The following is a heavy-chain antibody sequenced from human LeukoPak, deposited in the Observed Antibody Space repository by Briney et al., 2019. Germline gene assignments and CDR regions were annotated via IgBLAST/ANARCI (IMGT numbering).Heavy chain of an antibody. CDR3: ARLGAVAGKYYFDY. V-gene: IGHV3-53*01. J-gene: IGHJ4*02. Sequence: SGGSLRLSCAASGFTVSSNYMSWVRQAPGKGLEWVSVIYSGGSTYYADSVKGRFTISRDNSKNTLYLQMNSLRAEDTAVYYCARLGAVAGKYYFDYWGQGTLVTVSS. CDR2: IYSGGST. D-gene: IGHD6-19*01. CDR1: GFTVSSNY.